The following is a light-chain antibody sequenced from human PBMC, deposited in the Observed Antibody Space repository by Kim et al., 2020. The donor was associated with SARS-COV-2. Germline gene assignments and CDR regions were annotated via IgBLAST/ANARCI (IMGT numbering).Light chain of an antibody. J-gene: IGKJ1*01. V-gene: IGKV3-11*01. CDR1: QSVSSY. CDR3: QQRGNWPLT. Sequence: EIVLTQSPATLSLSPGERATLSCRASQSVSSYLAWYQQKLGQAPRLLIYDASNRAAGTPARFSGSGSGTDFTLTISSLEPEDCAVYYCQQRGNWPLTFGQGTKLEIK. CDR2: DAS.